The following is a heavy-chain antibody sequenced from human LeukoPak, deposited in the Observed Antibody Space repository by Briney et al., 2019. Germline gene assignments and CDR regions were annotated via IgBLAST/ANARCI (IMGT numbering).Heavy chain of an antibody. CDR3: ASMTTYCGGHCYFFDY. CDR2: IGISSNKI. CDR1: GFTLRSYT. J-gene: IGHJ4*02. V-gene: IGHV3-21*01. Sequence: GGSLRLSCAASGFTLRSYTMNWVRQAPGKGLEWVSSIGISSNKIYYADSVKGRFIISRDNAKNSVYLQMNSLRDEDTAVYYCASMTTYCGGHCYFFDYWGQGTLVTVSS. D-gene: IGHD2-21*02.